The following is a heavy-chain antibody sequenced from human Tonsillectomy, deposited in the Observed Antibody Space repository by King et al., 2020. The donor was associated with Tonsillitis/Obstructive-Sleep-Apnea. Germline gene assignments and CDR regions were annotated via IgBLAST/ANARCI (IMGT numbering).Heavy chain of an antibody. D-gene: IGHD1-26*01. V-gene: IGHV3-66*01. J-gene: IGHJ6*03. Sequence: VQLVESGGGLVQPGGSLRLSCAASGFIVSTNYMTWVRQAPGKGLEWVSVIDSGDSTKYADSVKGRFTISRDNSKNTLYLQMNSLRAEDTAVYYCAREGDGYYSYYMDVWGKGTTVTVSS. CDR1: GFIVSTNY. CDR2: IDSGDST. CDR3: AREGDGYYSYYMDV.